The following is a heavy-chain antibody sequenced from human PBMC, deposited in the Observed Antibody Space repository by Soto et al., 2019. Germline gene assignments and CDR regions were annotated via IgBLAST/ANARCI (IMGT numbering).Heavy chain of an antibody. CDR3: ARDVLRFLEWLLPSGDALDI. J-gene: IGHJ3*02. CDR1: GYTFTSYG. Sequence: ASVKVSCKASGYTFTSYGISWVRQAPGQGLEWMGWISAYNGNTNYAQKLQGRVTMTTDTSTSTAYMELRSLRSDDTAVYYCARDVLRFLEWLLPSGDALDIWGQGTMVTVSS. CDR2: ISAYNGNT. V-gene: IGHV1-18*01. D-gene: IGHD3-3*01.